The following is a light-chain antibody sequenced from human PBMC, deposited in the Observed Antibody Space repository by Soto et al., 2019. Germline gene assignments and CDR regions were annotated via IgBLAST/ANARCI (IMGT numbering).Light chain of an antibody. V-gene: IGLV2-23*02. J-gene: IGLJ1*01. CDR2: EVS. CDR3: SSYAGSRIFRYA. Sequence: QSALTQPASVSGSPGQSITISCTGTSSDVGSYNLVSWYQQHPGKAPKLMIYEVSKRPSGVSNRFSGSKSGNTASLTISGLQAEDEADYYCSSYAGSRIFRYAFGTGTRSPS. CDR1: SSDVGSYNL.